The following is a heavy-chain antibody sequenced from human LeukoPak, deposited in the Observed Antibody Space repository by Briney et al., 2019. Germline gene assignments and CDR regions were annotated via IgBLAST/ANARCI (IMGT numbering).Heavy chain of an antibody. Sequence: PSETLSLTCTVSGGSISSYYWSWIRQPPGKGLEWIGYIYYSGSTNYNPSLKSRVTISVDTSKNQFSLKLSSVTAADTAVYDCASHHYDAGLARYFDLWGRGTLVTVSS. CDR1: GGSISSYY. J-gene: IGHJ2*01. CDR3: ASHHYDAGLARYFDL. V-gene: IGHV4-59*01. CDR2: IYYSGST. D-gene: IGHD3-22*01.